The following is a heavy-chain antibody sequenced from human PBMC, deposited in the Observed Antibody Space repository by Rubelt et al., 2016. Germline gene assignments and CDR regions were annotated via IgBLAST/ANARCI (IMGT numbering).Heavy chain of an antibody. CDR2: ITQDGSEK. D-gene: IGHD1-26*01. Sequence: EVQLVESGGGLVQPGGSLRLSCAASGFTFGNHWMSWIRQAPGKGLEWVANITQDGSEKYYVDSVKGRFTISRDNAKNLLYLQMNSMTADETAGYYCARDSAGVGVDYWGQGTLVSVSS. CDR3: ARDSAGVGVDY. V-gene: IGHV3-7*03. CDR1: GFTFGNHW. J-gene: IGHJ4*02.